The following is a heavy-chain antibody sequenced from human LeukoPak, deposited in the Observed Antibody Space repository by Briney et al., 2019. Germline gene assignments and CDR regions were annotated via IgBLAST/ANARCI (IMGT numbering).Heavy chain of an antibody. J-gene: IGHJ5*02. CDR3: ARHRYYYDSSGYYYQP. CDR2: IYTSGST. CDR1: GGSISSYY. Sequence: SETLSLTCTVSGGSISSYYWSWIRQPAGKGLEWIGRIYTSGSTNYDPSLKSRVTMSVDTSKNQFSLKLSSVTAADTAVYYCARHRYYYDSSGYYYQPWGQGTLVTVSS. D-gene: IGHD3-22*01. V-gene: IGHV4-4*07.